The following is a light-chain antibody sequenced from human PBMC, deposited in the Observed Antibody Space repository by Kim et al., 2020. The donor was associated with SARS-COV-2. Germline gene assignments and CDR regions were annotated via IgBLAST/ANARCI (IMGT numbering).Light chain of an antibody. J-gene: IGLJ2*01. CDR2: QDS. V-gene: IGLV3-1*01. CDR3: QAWDSSSVV. Sequence: GSPGQTASITCSGDKLGDKYACWYQQKPGQSPVLVIYQDSKRPSGIPERFSGSNSGNTATLTISGTQAMDEADYYCQAWDSSSVVFGGGNQLTVL. CDR1: KLGDKY.